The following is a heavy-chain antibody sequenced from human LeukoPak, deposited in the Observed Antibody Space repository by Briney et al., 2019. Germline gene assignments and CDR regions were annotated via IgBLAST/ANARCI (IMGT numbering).Heavy chain of an antibody. D-gene: IGHD4-23*01. CDR3: ARATVVTPFEY. CDR1: GYTFTSYY. Sequence: ASVKVSCKASGYTFTSYYMHWVRQAPGQGLEWMGIINPSGGSTSYAQKFQGRVTMTRDMSTSTVYMELSSLRSEDTAVYYCARATVVTPFEYWGQGTLVTVSS. J-gene: IGHJ4*02. CDR2: INPSGGST. V-gene: IGHV1-46*01.